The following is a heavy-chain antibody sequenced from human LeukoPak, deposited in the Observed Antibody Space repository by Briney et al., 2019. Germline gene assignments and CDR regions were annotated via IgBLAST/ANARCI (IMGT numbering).Heavy chain of an antibody. J-gene: IGHJ4*02. V-gene: IGHV3-23*01. D-gene: IGHD6-19*01. CDR1: GFTFSTYG. CDR2: ISGSAART. Sequence: GGSLRLSCAASGFTFSTYGMTWVRQAPGRGLEWVSAISGSAARTFYADSVKGRFTISRDNSKNTLSLQMNSLRAEDTAVYYCARALSGWPFDYWGQGTLVTVSS. CDR3: ARALSGWPFDY.